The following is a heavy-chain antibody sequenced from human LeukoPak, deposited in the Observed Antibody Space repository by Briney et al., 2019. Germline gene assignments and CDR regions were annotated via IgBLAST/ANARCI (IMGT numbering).Heavy chain of an antibody. J-gene: IGHJ2*01. CDR1: GGTFSSYA. CDR2: IIPIFGTA. Sequence: SVKVSCKASGGTFSSYAISWVRQAPGQGLEWMGGIIPIFGTANYAQKFQGRVTITADESTSTAYMELSSLRSEDTAVYYCARGAYYDFWSGYSPYWYFDLWGRGTLVTVSS. V-gene: IGHV1-69*13. CDR3: ARGAYYDFWSGYSPYWYFDL. D-gene: IGHD3-3*01.